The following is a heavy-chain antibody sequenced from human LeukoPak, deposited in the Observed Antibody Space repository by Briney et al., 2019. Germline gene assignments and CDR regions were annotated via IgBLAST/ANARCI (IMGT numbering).Heavy chain of an antibody. D-gene: IGHD3-22*01. CDR2: IYYSGST. CDR3: ARAAEGYYDSSGYYISSGAFDI. J-gene: IGHJ3*02. V-gene: IGHV4-59*01. CDR1: GGSISSYY. Sequence: PSETLSLTCTVSGGSISSYYWSWIRQPPGKGLEWIGYIYYSGSTNYNPSLKSRVTIPVDTSKNQFSLKLSSVTAADTAVYYCARAAEGYYDSSGYYISSGAFDIWGQGTMVTVSS.